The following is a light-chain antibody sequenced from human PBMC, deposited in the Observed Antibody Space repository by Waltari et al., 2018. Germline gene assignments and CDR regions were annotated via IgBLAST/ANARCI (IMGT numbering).Light chain of an antibody. CDR1: QSVSKNY. CDR2: TAS. CDR3: QQYDNFLWT. V-gene: IGKV3-20*01. Sequence: ENVLTQSPGTRSLSPGERATLPCRASQSVSKNYLAWYQQKPGQPPRLLIYTASSRATGIPDRFSGSGSGTDFTLTISGLEPEDFAVYYCQQYDNFLWTFGQGTKVEI. J-gene: IGKJ1*01.